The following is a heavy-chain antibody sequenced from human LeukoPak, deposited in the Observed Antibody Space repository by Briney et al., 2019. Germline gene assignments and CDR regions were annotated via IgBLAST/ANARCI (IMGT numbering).Heavy chain of an antibody. CDR2: ISSSSSYI. Sequence: GGSLRLSCAASGFTFSSYSMNWVRQAPGKGLEWVSSISSSSSYIYYADSVKGRFTISRDNAKNSLYLQMNSLRAEDTAVYYCARGPPNWGYDYWGPGTLVTVSS. CDR3: ARGPPNWGYDY. CDR1: GFTFSSYS. D-gene: IGHD7-27*01. V-gene: IGHV3-21*01. J-gene: IGHJ4*02.